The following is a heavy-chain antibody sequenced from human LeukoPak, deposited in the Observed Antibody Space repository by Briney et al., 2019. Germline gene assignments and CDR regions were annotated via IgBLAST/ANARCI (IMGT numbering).Heavy chain of an antibody. V-gene: IGHV3-21*01. D-gene: IGHD2-2*01. CDR3: ASLSPYIVVVPAAADNWLDP. J-gene: IGHJ5*02. CDR1: GFTFSSYS. Sequence: GGSLRLSCAASGFTFSSYSMNWVRQAPGKGLEWVSSISSSSSYIYYADSVKGRFTISRDNAKNSLYLQVNSLRAEDTAVYYCASLSPYIVVVPAAADNWLDPWGQGTLVTVSS. CDR2: ISSSSSYI.